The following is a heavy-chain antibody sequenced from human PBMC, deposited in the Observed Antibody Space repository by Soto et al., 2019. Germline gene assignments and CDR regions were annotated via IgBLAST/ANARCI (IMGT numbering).Heavy chain of an antibody. CDR2: ISSSSSYI. D-gene: IGHD3-9*01. V-gene: IGHV3-21*01. Sequence: EVQLVESGGGLVKPGGSLRLSCAASGFTFSSYSMNWVRQAPGKGLEWVSSISSSSSYIYYADSVKCRFTISRDNANNSRYLQMNSLRAEDTAVYYCARGIGDWLVSAWRQGTLVTVSS. CDR1: GFTFSSYS. J-gene: IGHJ5*02. CDR3: ARGIGDWLVSA.